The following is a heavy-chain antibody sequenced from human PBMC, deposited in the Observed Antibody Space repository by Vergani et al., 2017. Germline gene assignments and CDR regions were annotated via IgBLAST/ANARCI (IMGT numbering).Heavy chain of an antibody. CDR3: ARLSYDTTPYLQGGYDC. V-gene: IGHV3-23*01. CDR2: ISARYPST. Sequence: EVQLLQSGGGVIQPGGSVRLSCAASGFTFSACPMTWVRQAPGKGLEWVSAISARYPSTYYADSVKGRFTISRENSKNMLYLQMNSLRAEDTAVYDCARLSYDTTPYLQGGYDCWGQGTLVSVSS. J-gene: IGHJ4*02. D-gene: IGHD3-22*01. CDR1: GFTFSACP.